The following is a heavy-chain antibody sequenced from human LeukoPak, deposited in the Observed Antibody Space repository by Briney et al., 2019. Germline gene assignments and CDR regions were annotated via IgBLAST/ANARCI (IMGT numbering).Heavy chain of an antibody. J-gene: IGHJ4*02. CDR1: GYTFSSYA. D-gene: IGHD3-10*01. V-gene: IGHV3-7*03. CDR2: IKQDGSEK. CDR3: AKGLYGSGSYYMGY. Sequence: GGSLRLSCAASGYTFSSYAMTWVRQAPGKGLEWVANIKQDGSEKYYVDSVKGRFTISRDNSKNSLYLQMNSLRTEDTALYYCAKGLYGSGSYYMGYWGQGTLVTVSS.